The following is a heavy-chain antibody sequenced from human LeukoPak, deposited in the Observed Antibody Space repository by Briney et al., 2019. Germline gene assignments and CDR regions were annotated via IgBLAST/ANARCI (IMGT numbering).Heavy chain of an antibody. Sequence: SVKVSCKASVGTFSRYAISWVRQAPGQGLEWMGGIIPMFGIANYAQKFQGRVTITADESTSTAYMELSSLRSEDTAVYYCARDRPYTGGWRGFDYWGQGTLVTVSS. J-gene: IGHJ4*02. CDR2: IIPMFGIA. V-gene: IGHV1-69*01. D-gene: IGHD6-19*01. CDR3: ARDRPYTGGWRGFDY. CDR1: VGTFSRYA.